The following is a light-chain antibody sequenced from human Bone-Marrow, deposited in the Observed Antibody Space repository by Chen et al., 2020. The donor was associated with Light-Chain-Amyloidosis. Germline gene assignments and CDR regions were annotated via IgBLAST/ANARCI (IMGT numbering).Light chain of an antibody. V-gene: IGLV3-25*03. J-gene: IGLJ2*01. CDR2: RDT. Sequence: SYELTPPPSVSVSPRQPARLTCSGDDLPTKYAYWYQQKPGKAPVLVIHRDTERPSGISERFSGSSSGTTATLTISGVQAEDEADYHCQSADSSGTYEVIFGGGTKLTVL. CDR3: QSADSSGTYEVI. CDR1: DLPTKY.